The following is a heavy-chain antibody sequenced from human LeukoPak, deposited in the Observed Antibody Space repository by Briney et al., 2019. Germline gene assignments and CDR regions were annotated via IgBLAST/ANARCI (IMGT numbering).Heavy chain of an antibody. J-gene: IGHJ4*02. CDR1: GYXFTSYY. Sequence: ASVKVSCKASGYXFTSYYIHWVRQAPGQGLQWMGIINPSGGATSYAQKFQGRVTMTRDTSTSTVYMELSSLRSEDTAVYYCARDWGSGSYYLIDYWGQGTLVTVSS. CDR3: ARDWGSGSYYLIDY. CDR2: INPSGGAT. D-gene: IGHD3-10*01. V-gene: IGHV1-46*01.